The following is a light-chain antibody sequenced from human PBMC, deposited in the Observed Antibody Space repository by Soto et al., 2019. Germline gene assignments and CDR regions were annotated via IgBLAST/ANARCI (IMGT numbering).Light chain of an antibody. CDR2: DVS. CDR1: SSDVCAYNS. V-gene: IGLV2-14*03. Sequence: QSALTQPASVSGSPGQSIAISCTGTSSDVCAYNSVSWYQQHPGRAPKLMIHDVSNRPSGVSNRFSGSKSGNTASLTISGLQAEDEADYYCSSYTSSSTYVFGTGTKVTVL. CDR3: SSYTSSSTYV. J-gene: IGLJ1*01.